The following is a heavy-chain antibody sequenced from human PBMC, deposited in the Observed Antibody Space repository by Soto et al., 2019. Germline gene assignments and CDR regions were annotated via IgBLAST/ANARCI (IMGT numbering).Heavy chain of an antibody. CDR2: VSWHGDSL. V-gene: IGHV3-9*01. CDR3: VKDSGYYGNWLDP. CDR1: GFTFDDYA. Sequence: EVQLVESGGGFIQPGGSLRLSCAGSGFTFDDYAMHWVRQAPGKGLEWVSGVSWHGDSLGYADSVKGRFIISRDNAKNSLYLQMNSLRIEDTALYYCVKDSGYYGNWLDPWGQGTLVTVSS. D-gene: IGHD3-3*01. J-gene: IGHJ5*02.